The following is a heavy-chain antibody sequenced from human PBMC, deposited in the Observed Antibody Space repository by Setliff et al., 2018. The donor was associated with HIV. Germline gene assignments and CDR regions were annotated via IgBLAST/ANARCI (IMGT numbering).Heavy chain of an antibody. V-gene: IGHV3-21*01. J-gene: IGHJ4*02. CDR1: GFNFRNYN. CDR2: ITSGTGYI. Sequence: GGSLSLSCAASGFNFRNYNMNWVRQAPGKVLEWVSGITSGTGYIYYADSVKGRFTISRDNAKSALYLQMNSLRAEDTAVYYCARGVAASGTDYWGQGTLVTVSS. D-gene: IGHD6-13*01. CDR3: ARGVAASGTDY.